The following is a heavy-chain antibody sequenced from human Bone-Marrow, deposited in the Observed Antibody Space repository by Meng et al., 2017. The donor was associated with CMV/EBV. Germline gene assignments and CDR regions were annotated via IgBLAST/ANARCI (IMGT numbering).Heavy chain of an antibody. Sequence: LSLTCAASGFTFTTYVMHWVRQAPGKGLEWVALIWYDGSLKYYADSVKGRFTISRDDAKKSLYLQMNSLRAEDTAVYYCARERYYGSGSYSCWFGPWGQGARVTRSS. CDR3: ARERYYGSGSYSCWFGP. CDR1: GFTFTTYV. CDR2: IWYDGSLK. D-gene: IGHD3-10*01. J-gene: IGHJ5*02. V-gene: IGHV3-33*01.